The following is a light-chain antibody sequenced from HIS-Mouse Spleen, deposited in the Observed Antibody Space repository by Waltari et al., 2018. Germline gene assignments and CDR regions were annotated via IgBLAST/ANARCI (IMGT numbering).Light chain of an antibody. CDR2: EGS. J-gene: IGLJ3*02. Sequence: QSALTQPASVSGSPGQSITISCTGTSSDVGGYNLVSWYQQHPGKAPKHMIYEGSKRPSGVSNRFSGSKSGNTASLTISGLQAEDEADYYCCSYAGSSTYWVFGGGTKLTVL. CDR1: SSDVGGYNL. CDR3: CSYAGSSTYWV. V-gene: IGLV2-23*01.